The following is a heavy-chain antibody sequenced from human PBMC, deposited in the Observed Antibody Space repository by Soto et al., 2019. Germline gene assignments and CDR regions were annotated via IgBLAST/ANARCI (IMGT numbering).Heavy chain of an antibody. J-gene: IGHJ4*02. CDR3: ARDGTFDI. Sequence: QVQLVQSGAEVKKPGASVKVSCQASGYTFTKYFIQWIRQGPGQDLEWVGLINPAGGTTSYAQKFKGRVTMTRDTSTRTVFMELTSLRSDDTGVYFCARDGTFDIWGQGTLVTVSS. D-gene: IGHD1-7*01. CDR2: INPAGGTT. CDR1: GYTFTKYF. V-gene: IGHV1-46*01.